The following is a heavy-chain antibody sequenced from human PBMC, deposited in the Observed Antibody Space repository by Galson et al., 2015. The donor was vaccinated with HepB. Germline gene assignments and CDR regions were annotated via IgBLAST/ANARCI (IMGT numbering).Heavy chain of an antibody. Sequence: SLRLSCAASGFTFGDYAMSWFRQAPGKGLEWVGFIRSKAYGGTTEYAASVKGRFTISRDDSKSIAYLRMNSLKTEDTAVYYCTRDFEPKYYYDSSGYYPPFDYWGQGTLVTVSS. CDR3: TRDFEPKYYYDSSGYYPPFDY. J-gene: IGHJ4*02. D-gene: IGHD3-22*01. CDR2: IRSKAYGGTT. CDR1: GFTFGDYA. V-gene: IGHV3-49*03.